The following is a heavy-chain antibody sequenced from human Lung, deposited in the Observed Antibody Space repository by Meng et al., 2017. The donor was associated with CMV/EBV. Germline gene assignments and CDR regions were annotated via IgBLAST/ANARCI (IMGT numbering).Heavy chain of an antibody. CDR1: GYSISSGYY. V-gene: IGHV4-38-2*02. CDR3: ARSSSTVFWFDP. D-gene: IGHD4-11*01. Sequence: SXTLSLXCTVSGYSISSGYYWGWIRQPPGKGLEWIGSIYHSGSTYYNPSLKSRVTISVDTSKHQFSLKVSSVTAADTAVYHCARSSSTVFWFDPWGQGTLVTVSS. J-gene: IGHJ5*02. CDR2: IYHSGST.